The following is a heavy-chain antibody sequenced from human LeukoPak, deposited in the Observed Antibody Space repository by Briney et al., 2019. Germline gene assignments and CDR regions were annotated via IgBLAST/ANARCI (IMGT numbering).Heavy chain of an antibody. V-gene: IGHV1-3*01. CDR2: INAGNGNT. Sequence: ASVKVSCKASGYTFTSYGISWVRQAPGQGLEWMGWINAGNGNTKYSQKFQGRVTITRDTSASTAYMELSSLRSEDTAVYYCARDLYCSSTSCYRGLWFDPWGQGTLVTVSS. J-gene: IGHJ5*02. D-gene: IGHD2-2*01. CDR3: ARDLYCSSTSCYRGLWFDP. CDR1: GYTFTSYG.